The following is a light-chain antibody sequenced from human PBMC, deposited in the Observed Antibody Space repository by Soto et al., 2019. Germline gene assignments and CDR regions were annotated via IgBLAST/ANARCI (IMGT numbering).Light chain of an antibody. CDR3: SSYAGSNNVV. CDR2: EVS. J-gene: IGLJ2*01. CDR1: SSDVGGYNY. Sequence: QSAPTQPPSVSGSPGQSVTISCTGTSSDVGGYNYVSWYQQHPGKAPKLMIYEVSKRPSGVPDRFSGSKSGNTASLTVSGLQAEDEADYYCSSYAGSNNVVFGGGTKLTVL. V-gene: IGLV2-8*01.